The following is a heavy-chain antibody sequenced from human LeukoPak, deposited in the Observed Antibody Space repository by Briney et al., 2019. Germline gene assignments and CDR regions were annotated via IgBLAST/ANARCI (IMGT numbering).Heavy chain of an antibody. Sequence: ASVKVSCKASGYTFTNYAFSWVRQAPGQGLEWMGIINPSGGSTSYAQKFQGRVTITRNTSISTAYMELSSLRSEDTAVYYCARGRYCSSTSCYFFDYWGQGTLVTVSS. CDR3: ARGRYCSSTSCYFFDY. J-gene: IGHJ4*02. CDR1: GYTFTNYA. D-gene: IGHD2-2*01. V-gene: IGHV1-8*01. CDR2: INPSGGST.